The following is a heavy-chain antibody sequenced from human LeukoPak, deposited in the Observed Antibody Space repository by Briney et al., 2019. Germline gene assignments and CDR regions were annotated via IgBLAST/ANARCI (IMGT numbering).Heavy chain of an antibody. V-gene: IGHV3-74*01. D-gene: IGHD3-10*01. CDR2: INSDGSTT. CDR3: ARGGVAGGNDY. J-gene: IGHJ4*02. CDR1: GFXFSRHW. Sequence: PGGSLRLSCAASGFXFSRHWIHWVRQAPGKGLEWLSFINSDGSTTSHAGSVKGRFTISRDNAKNTLHLQMNSLRAEDTAVYYCARGGVAGGNDYWGQGTLVTVSS.